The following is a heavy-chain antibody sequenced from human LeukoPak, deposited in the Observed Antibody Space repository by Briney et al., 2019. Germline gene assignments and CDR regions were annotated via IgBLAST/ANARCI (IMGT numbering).Heavy chain of an antibody. D-gene: IGHD2-2*02. CDR3: ARTPGYCSGTSCYIGY. Sequence: SQTLSLTCTVSGGSISSGDSSWSWIRQPPGKGLEWTGYIYSSGDTYYNPSLKSRVTISVDTSKNQFSLRLSSVTAADTAVYYCARTPGYCSGTSCYIGYWGQGTLVTVSS. CDR2: IYSSGDT. CDR1: GGSISSGDSS. V-gene: IGHV4-30-4*01. J-gene: IGHJ4*02.